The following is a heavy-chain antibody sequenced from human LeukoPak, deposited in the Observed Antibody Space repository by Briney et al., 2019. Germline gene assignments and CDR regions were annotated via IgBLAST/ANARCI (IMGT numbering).Heavy chain of an antibody. CDR3: AKARTPVTSYFDK. Sequence: GGSLRLSCAASGFTFSTYTMSWVRPAPGKGLEWFSAISGADDGYYATSVKGRFTISRDNSKNTLYLQMNSLRAEDTAVYYCAKARTPVTSYFDKWGQGTLVTVSP. CDR2: ISGADDG. V-gene: IGHV3-23*01. D-gene: IGHD4-23*01. CDR1: GFTFSTYT. J-gene: IGHJ4*02.